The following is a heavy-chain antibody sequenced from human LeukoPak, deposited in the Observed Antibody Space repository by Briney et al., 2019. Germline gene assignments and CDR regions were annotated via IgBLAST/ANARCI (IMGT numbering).Heavy chain of an antibody. CDR3: AREGRGYSYGQTSYYMDV. CDR2: IYSGGST. D-gene: IGHD5-18*01. V-gene: IGHV3-53*01. Sequence: GGSLRLSCAASGFTISSNYMSWVRQAPGKGLEWVSVIYSGGSTYYAASVKRRFTISSDNSKNTLYLQMNSLRAEDTAVYYCAREGRGYSYGQTSYYMDVWGKGTTVTVSS. CDR1: GFTISSNY. J-gene: IGHJ6*03.